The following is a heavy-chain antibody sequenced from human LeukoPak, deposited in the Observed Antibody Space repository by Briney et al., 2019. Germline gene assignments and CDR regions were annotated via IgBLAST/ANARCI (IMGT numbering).Heavy chain of an antibody. CDR1: GFTFRTYA. CDR2: ISSSSSYI. J-gene: IGHJ4*02. Sequence: KSGGSLRLSCTGSGFTFRTYAFSWVRQAPGKGLEWVSSISSSSSYIYYADSVKGRFTISRDNPKNSLYLQMNSLRAEDTALYYCARDLATVKTGPDYWGQGTLVSVSS. V-gene: IGHV3-21*01. CDR3: ARDLATVKTGPDY. D-gene: IGHD4-11*01.